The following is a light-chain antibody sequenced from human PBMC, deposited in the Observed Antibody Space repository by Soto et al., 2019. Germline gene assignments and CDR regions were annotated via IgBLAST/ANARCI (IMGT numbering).Light chain of an antibody. V-gene: IGKV1-5*01. CDR3: QQYSSSTT. Sequence: DIQMTQSAATLSASVGATVTVTCRASQSVSGWLAWYQQKPGEAPKLLISDASSLAAGVPSRFSGSGSGTDFTLTISSLQPDDFASYYCQQYSSSTTFGQGTKVDI. CDR2: DAS. CDR1: QSVSGW. J-gene: IGKJ1*01.